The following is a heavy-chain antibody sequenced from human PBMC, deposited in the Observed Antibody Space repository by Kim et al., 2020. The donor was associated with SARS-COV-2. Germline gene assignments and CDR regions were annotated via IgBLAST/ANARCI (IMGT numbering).Heavy chain of an antibody. V-gene: IGHV3-30*02. Sequence: SVKCRFTIARDKSKDTLYLQMNSLRAEDTAVYYCAKGRPYIAVAPFDPWGQGTLVTVSS. CDR3: AKGRPYIAVAPFDP. D-gene: IGHD6-19*01. J-gene: IGHJ5*02.